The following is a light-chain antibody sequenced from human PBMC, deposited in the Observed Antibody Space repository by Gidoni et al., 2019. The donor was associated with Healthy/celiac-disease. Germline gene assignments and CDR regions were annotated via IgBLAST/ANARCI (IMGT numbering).Light chain of an antibody. CDR3: QQSYSTRRT. CDR1: QSISSY. Sequence: IQMTHSPSSLSASVGDRLTITCRASQSISSYLNWYQQKPGKAPKLLIYAASSLQSGVPSRFSGSGSGTDFTLTISSLQPEDFAIYYCQQSYSTRRTFGQGTKVEIK. CDR2: AAS. V-gene: IGKV1-39*01. J-gene: IGKJ1*01.